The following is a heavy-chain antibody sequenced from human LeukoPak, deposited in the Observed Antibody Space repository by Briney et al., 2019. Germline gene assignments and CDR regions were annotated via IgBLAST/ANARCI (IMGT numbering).Heavy chain of an antibody. CDR1: GFVYTAFW. CDR2: IKQDGSEK. D-gene: IGHD4-11*01. V-gene: IGHV3-7*01. CDR3: TRVEETATTAAIIRKYSYYYYYMDV. Sequence: GGSLRLSCAGSGFVYTAFWMSWVRQVPGKGLEWVANIKQDGSEKHYVDSVKGRFTISRDNAKNSLYLQMSSLRAEDTAVYYCTRVEETATTAAIIRKYSYYYYYMDVWGKGNTVTVSS. J-gene: IGHJ6*03.